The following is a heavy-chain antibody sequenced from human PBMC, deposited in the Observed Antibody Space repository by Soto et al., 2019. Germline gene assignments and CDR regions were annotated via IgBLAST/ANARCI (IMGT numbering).Heavy chain of an antibody. CDR2: ISSSSSYI. V-gene: IGHV3-21*01. D-gene: IGHD4-4*01. CDR3: ARVSGNSRMYYFDY. J-gene: IGHJ4*02. Sequence: EVQLVESGGGLVKPGGSLRLSCAASGFTFSSYSMNWVRQAPGKGLEWVSSISSSSSYIYYADSVKGRFTISRDNAKNSLYLQMNSLRAEDTAVYYCARVSGNSRMYYFDYWGQGTLVTVSS. CDR1: GFTFSSYS.